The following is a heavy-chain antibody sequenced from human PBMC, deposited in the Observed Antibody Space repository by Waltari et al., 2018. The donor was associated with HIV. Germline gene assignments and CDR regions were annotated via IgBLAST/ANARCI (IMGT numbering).Heavy chain of an antibody. CDR1: GASMTSSSYY. CDR2: MSYSGST. CDR3: ARSFSGYSNYFDP. J-gene: IGHJ5*02. D-gene: IGHD4-4*01. V-gene: IGHV4-39*01. Sequence: QLQLQESGPGLVKSSATLSLTCTVSGASMTSSSYYWGWIRQPPGKGLEWIGSMSYSGSTYHNPSLRSRLTISVDTSKNQFSLKLTSVTAADTAVYYCARSFSGYSNYFDPWGQGTLVTVSS.